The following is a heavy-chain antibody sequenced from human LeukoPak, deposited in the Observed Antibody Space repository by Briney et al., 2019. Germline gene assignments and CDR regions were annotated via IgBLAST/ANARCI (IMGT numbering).Heavy chain of an antibody. CDR1: GFTFTTYW. V-gene: IGHV3-74*01. Sequence: GGSLRLSCAASGFTFTTYWMHWVRPAPGKGLVWVSHINSDGSITRYADSVKGRFTISRDNAKNTLYPQMNSLRAEDTAVYYCARDAVDTANAVWGQGTTVTVSS. CDR2: INSDGSIT. J-gene: IGHJ6*02. D-gene: IGHD5-18*01. CDR3: ARDAVDTANAV.